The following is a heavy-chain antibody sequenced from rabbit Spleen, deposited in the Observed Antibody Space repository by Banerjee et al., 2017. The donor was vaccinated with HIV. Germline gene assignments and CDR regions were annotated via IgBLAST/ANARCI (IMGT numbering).Heavy chain of an antibody. J-gene: IGHJ4*01. V-gene: IGHV1S45*01. CDR3: AREDTGSVGRFVL. D-gene: IGHD1-1*01. CDR1: GFSFNSGYD. Sequence: QEQLVESGGGLVQPGGSLKLSCKASGFSFNSGYDMCWVRQAPGKGLEWIACINTATGRAVYASWAKGRFTISKTSSTTVTLQMTSLTAADTATYFCAREDTGSVGRFVLWGQGTLVTVS. CDR2: INTATGRA.